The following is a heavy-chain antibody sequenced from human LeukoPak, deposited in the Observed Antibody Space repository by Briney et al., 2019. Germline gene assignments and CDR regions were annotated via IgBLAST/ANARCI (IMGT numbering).Heavy chain of an antibody. Sequence: SVKVSCKASGGTFSSYAISWVRQAPGQGLEWMGGIIPIFGTANYAQKFQGRVTITADESTSAAYMELSSLRSEDTAVYYCARGQADYDSRSGGAFDIWGQGTMVTVSS. CDR1: GGTFSSYA. CDR3: ARGQADYDSRSGGAFDI. J-gene: IGHJ3*02. CDR2: IIPIFGTA. D-gene: IGHD3-22*01. V-gene: IGHV1-69*13.